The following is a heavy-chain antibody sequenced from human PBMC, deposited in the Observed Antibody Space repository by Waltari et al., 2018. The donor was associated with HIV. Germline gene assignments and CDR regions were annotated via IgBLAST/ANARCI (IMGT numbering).Heavy chain of an antibody. CDR1: GFDFRHYS. J-gene: IGHJ4*02. D-gene: IGHD3-10*01. V-gene: IGHV3-21*04. CDR3: GRDDPGYGPIDD. CDR2: IRRGNNEK. Sequence: DVYLVESGGGVVTTGGSIRLTCSASGFDFRHYSLNWVRPSPMRGLEWVASIRRGNNEKKDLDSGRGRVVISRDNSESSVYLQMDSLREEDTATYFCGRDDPGYGPIDDWGQGTLVTV.